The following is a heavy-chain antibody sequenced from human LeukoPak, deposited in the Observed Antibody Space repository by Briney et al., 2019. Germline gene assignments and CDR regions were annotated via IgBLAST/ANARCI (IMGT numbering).Heavy chain of an antibody. J-gene: IGHJ3*02. D-gene: IGHD4-17*01. CDR1: TDSMSSSSHY. CDR2: IYYRGST. Sequence: SETLSLTCTVSTDSMSSSSHYWGWIRQSPGRGLEWLGSIYYRGSTYYNPSLKSRVTISVDTSKNQFSLELRSVTAADTAIYFCARNMTAVARLDVFDIWGPGTMVTVSS. CDR3: ARNMTAVARLDVFDI. V-gene: IGHV4-39*01.